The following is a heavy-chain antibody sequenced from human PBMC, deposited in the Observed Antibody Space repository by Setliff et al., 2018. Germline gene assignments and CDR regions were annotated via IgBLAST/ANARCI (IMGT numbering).Heavy chain of an antibody. CDR1: GGSMGSYY. V-gene: IGHV4-4*07. D-gene: IGHD3-10*01. CDR3: ARVRITPYYVDV. J-gene: IGHJ6*03. Sequence: PSETLSLTCTVSGGSMGSYYWTWIRQSAGKGLEWIGRVYTTGSTAFNPSLNSRVTMSLDKSKNQFSLKLYSVTAADTAVYFCARVRITPYYVDVWGKGTTVTVSS. CDR2: VYTTGST.